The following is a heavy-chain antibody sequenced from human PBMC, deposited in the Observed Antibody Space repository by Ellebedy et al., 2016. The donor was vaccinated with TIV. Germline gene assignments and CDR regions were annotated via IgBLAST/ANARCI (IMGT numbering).Heavy chain of an antibody. Sequence: GESLKISCAASAFTVSRNYMSRVRQAPGTGLEWVSIIYSAGSTYYAGSVKGRFTISRDNSKNTLYLQMNSLRAEDTAVYYCARGRGYTQQGLNFDLWGQGTLVTVSS. V-gene: IGHV3-53*01. D-gene: IGHD2-2*02. CDR3: ARGRGYTQQGLNFDL. CDR1: AFTVSRNY. J-gene: IGHJ4*02. CDR2: IYSAGST.